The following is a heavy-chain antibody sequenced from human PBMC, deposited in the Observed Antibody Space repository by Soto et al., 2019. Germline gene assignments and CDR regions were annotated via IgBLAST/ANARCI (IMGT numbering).Heavy chain of an antibody. D-gene: IGHD2-21*02. CDR1: GYTFTSYG. V-gene: IGHV1-18*01. Sequence: ASVKVSCKASGYTFTSYGISWVRQAPGQGLEWMEWISAYNGNTNYAQKLQGRVTMTTDTSTSTAYMELRSLRSDDTAVYYCASSYCGGDCYSVYYYYGMDVWGQGTTVTVSS. CDR3: ASSYCGGDCYSVYYYYGMDV. CDR2: ISAYNGNT. J-gene: IGHJ6*02.